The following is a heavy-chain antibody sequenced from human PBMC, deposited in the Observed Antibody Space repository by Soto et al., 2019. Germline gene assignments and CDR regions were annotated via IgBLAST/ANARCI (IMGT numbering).Heavy chain of an antibody. CDR1: GYTFTSNW. CDR3: ARDHSIASSGAWWLDP. Sequence: ASVKVSCKASGYTFTSNWIHWARRAPGQGLEWMGVINPSGDITKYAPKFQGRVTMTTDTSTSTIYMDLSSLTSEDTAVYYCARDHSIASSGAWWLDPWGQGTLVTVSS. J-gene: IGHJ5*02. D-gene: IGHD6-13*01. CDR2: INPSGDIT. V-gene: IGHV1-46*01.